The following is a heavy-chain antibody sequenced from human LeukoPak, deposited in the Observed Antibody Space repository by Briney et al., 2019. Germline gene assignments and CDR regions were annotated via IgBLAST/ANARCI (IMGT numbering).Heavy chain of an antibody. D-gene: IGHD3-16*01. CDR3: ARDPSDDQSLDH. V-gene: IGHV6-1*01. CDR1: GDSFSSNTAA. Sequence: SQTLSLTCAISGDSFSSNTAAWYWIRQSPSRGLEWLGRTFYRSKLHYEYAFSVRSRITINVDTSKNQFSLQLNSVTPEDTAVFYCARDPSDDQSLDHWGQGTLVTVSS. CDR2: TFYRSKLHY. J-gene: IGHJ4*02.